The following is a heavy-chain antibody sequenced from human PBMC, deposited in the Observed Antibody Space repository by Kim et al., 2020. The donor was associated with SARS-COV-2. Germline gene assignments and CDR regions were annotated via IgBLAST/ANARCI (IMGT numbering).Heavy chain of an antibody. Sequence: TQYADYVKARTTIFRDNSKNWLYLQMNRLRAEGQAVYYCARAGRYGLFDFWGQGTMVTVSS. D-gene: IGHD1-26*01. CDR3: ARAGRYGLFDF. CDR2: T. J-gene: IGHJ4*02. V-gene: IGHV3-53*01.